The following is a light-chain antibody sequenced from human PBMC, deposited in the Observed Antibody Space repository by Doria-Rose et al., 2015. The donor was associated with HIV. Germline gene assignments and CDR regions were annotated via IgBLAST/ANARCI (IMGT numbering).Light chain of an antibody. J-gene: IGLJ2*01. CDR2: DDR. Sequence: HAPMPVVHDDRSRSSGIPERFSGSNSGNTATLTISRVETGNEADYYCQVWDRSSDHVVFGGGTKLTVL. V-gene: IGLV3-21*02. CDR3: QVWDRSSDHVV.